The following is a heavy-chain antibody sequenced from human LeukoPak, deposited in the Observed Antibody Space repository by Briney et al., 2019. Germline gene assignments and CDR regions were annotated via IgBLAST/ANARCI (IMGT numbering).Heavy chain of an antibody. CDR1: GFPFSTSA. D-gene: IGHD5-12*01. V-gene: IGHV3-64D*06. Sequence: PGGPLRPSCSASGFPFSTSAMHWVRQAPGKGLEYGSAISNNGGSTYYADSVKGRFTISRDNSKNTLYLQMSSLRAEDTAVYYCVKWVLGSGSSLDWGQGTLVTVSS. J-gene: IGHJ4*02. CDR3: VKWVLGSGSSLD. CDR2: ISNNGGST.